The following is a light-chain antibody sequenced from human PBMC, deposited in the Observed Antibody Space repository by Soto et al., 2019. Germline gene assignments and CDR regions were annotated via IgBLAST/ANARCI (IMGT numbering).Light chain of an antibody. J-gene: IGKJ1*01. Sequence: EIVMTQSPATLSVSPGARATLSCRASQSVSSNLAWYQQKPGQAPRLLIYGAFTRATGIPARFSGSGSGTEFTLTISSLQSENFAVYYCQQYNNWPPWTFSQGTKVEIK. CDR2: GAF. CDR1: QSVSSN. V-gene: IGKV3-15*01. CDR3: QQYNNWPPWT.